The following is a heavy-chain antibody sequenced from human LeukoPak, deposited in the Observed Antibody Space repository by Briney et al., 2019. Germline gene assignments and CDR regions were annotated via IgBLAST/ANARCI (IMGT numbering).Heavy chain of an antibody. V-gene: IGHV4-34*01. J-gene: IGHJ5*02. CDR1: GGSFSDYY. CDR2: INHSGST. Sequence: SETLSLTCAVYGGSFSDYYWSWIRQPPGKGLEWIGEINHSGSTNYNPSLKSRVTISVDTSKNQFSLKLSSVTAADTAVYYCARVVVRGVIISRGGNWFDPWGQGTLVTVSS. CDR3: ARVVVRGVIISRGGNWFDP. D-gene: IGHD3-10*01.